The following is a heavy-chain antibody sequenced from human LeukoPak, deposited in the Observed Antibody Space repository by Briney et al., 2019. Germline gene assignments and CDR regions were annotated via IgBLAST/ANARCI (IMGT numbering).Heavy chain of an antibody. CDR2: ISSNSENV. CDR3: AKDAAVGYYYYYYMDV. Sequence: GGSLRLSCAASGFTFDEFAMHWVRQAPGKGLEWVSGISSNSENVAYADSVKGRFTISRDNSKNSLYLQMNSLRAEDTALYYCAKDAAVGYYYYYYMDVWGKGTTVTVSS. J-gene: IGHJ6*03. CDR1: GFTFDEFA. V-gene: IGHV3-9*01. D-gene: IGHD2-15*01.